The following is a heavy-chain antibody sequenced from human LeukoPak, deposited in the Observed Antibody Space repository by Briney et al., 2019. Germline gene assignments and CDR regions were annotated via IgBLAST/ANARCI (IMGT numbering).Heavy chain of an antibody. CDR2: IKQDGSEK. V-gene: IGHV3-7*01. CDR3: ARVLPSFDASGSFTWFDP. CDR1: GFTFSSYA. D-gene: IGHD3-10*01. Sequence: PGGSLRLSCAASGFTFSSYAMTWVGQAPGKGLEWVSNIKQDGSEKYYVDSVKGRFTISRDNAKNSLYLQMNSLRADDTAVYYCARVLPSFDASGSFTWFDPWGQGTLVTVSS. J-gene: IGHJ5*02.